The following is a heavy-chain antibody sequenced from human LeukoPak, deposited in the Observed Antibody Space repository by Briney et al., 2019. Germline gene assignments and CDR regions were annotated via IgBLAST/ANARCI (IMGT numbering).Heavy chain of an antibody. CDR1: EFTFSDYY. CDR3: ASRYSGSSPLAFDI. V-gene: IGHV3-53*01. Sequence: GGSLRLSCAASEFTFSDYYMSWIRQAPGKGLEWVSVIYSGGSTYYADSVKGRFTISRDNSKNTLYLQMNSLRAEDTAVYYCASRYSGSSPLAFDIWGQGTMVTVSS. J-gene: IGHJ3*02. CDR2: IYSGGST. D-gene: IGHD1-26*01.